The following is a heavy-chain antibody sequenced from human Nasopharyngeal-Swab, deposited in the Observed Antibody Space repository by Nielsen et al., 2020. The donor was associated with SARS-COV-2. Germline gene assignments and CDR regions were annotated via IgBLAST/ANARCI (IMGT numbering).Heavy chain of an antibody. V-gene: IGHV3-74*01. CDR1: GFTFSDSW. CDR3: ARDFDKTGD. J-gene: IGHJ4*02. D-gene: IGHD7-27*01. CDR2: INSDGSRT. Sequence: GESLKISCAVSGFTFSDSWMHWVRQAPGKGLVWVSRINSDGSRTGYADAVKGRFTISRDNSKNTIYLQMNSLRAEDTAAYFCARDFDKTGDWGQGTLVTVSS.